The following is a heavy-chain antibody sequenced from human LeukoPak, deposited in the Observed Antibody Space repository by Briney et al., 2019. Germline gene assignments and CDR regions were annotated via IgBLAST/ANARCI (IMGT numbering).Heavy chain of an antibody. Sequence: PSETLSLTCTVSGGSISSVHYYWAWIRQPPGKGLEWIGSIYHTGNTFYNPSLKSRVTISVDTSKNQFSLKLSSVTAADTAVYYCARDVGRAFGAFDIWGQGTMVTVSS. J-gene: IGHJ3*02. CDR2: IYHTGNT. CDR1: GGSISSVHYY. CDR3: ARDVGRAFGAFDI. V-gene: IGHV4-39*07. D-gene: IGHD1-26*01.